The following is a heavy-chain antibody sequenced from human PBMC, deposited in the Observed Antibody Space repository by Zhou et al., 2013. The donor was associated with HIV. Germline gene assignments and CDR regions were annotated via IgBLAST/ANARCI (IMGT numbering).Heavy chain of an antibody. CDR1: GSTFSHYL. D-gene: IGHD3-22*01. V-gene: IGHV1-69*11. CDR2: ITPILGTA. Sequence: QVQLIQSGAEVKKPGSSVKVSCKASGSTFSHYLVTWVRQAPGQGLEWMGGITPILGTADYAQKFQGRLTITADEVTRIAYMELSRLTSEDTAVYYCARDLYHYDSSLSINYWGQGTQVTVSS. CDR3: ARDLYHYDSSLSINY. J-gene: IGHJ4*02.